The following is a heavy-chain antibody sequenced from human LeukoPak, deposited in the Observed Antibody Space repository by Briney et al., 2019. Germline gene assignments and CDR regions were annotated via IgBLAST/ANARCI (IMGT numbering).Heavy chain of an antibody. J-gene: IGHJ6*02. CDR2: TSGSGGST. CDR3: AKGIFYDILTGYYYYYGMDV. D-gene: IGHD3-9*01. Sequence: GGSLRLSCAASGFTFSSYAMSWVRQAPGKGLEWVSATSGSGGSTYYADSVKGRFTISRDNSKNTLYLQMNSLRAEDTAVYYCAKGIFYDILTGYYYYYGMDVWGQGTTVTVSS. CDR1: GFTFSSYA. V-gene: IGHV3-23*01.